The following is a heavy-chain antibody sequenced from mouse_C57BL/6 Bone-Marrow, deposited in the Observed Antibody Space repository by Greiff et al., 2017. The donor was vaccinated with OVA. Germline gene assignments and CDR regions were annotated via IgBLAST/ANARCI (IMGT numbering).Heavy chain of an antibody. D-gene: IGHD1-1*01. CDR2: IYWDDDK. J-gene: IGHJ1*03. CDR3: ARPFITTVVAHWYFDV. CDR1: GFSLSTSGMG. V-gene: IGHV8-12*01. Sequence: QVTLKESGPGILQSSQTLSLTCSFSGFSLSTSGMGVSWIRQPSGKGLEWLAHIYWDDDKRYNPSLKSRLTISKDTSRNQVFLKITSVDTADTATYYCARPFITTVVAHWYFDVWGTGTTVTVSS.